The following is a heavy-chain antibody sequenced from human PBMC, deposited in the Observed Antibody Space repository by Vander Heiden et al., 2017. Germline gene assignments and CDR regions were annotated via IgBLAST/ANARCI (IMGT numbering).Heavy chain of an antibody. Sequence: QVQLVESGGGVVQPGRSLRLSCAASGFTFSSYGMHWVRQAPGKGLEWGAVIWYDGSNKYYADSVKGRFTISRDNSKNTLYLQMNSLRAEDTAVYYCARDLGSGGSGGIDYWGQGTLVTVSS. V-gene: IGHV3-33*01. J-gene: IGHJ4*02. CDR3: ARDLGSGGSGGIDY. CDR2: IWYDGSNK. CDR1: GFTFSSYG. D-gene: IGHD2-15*01.